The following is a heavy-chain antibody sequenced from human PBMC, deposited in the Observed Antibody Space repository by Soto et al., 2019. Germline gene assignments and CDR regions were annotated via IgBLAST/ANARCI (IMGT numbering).Heavy chain of an antibody. D-gene: IGHD6-19*01. CDR2: ISSRSSLI. J-gene: IGHJ5*02. CDR1: GFSFSSHS. CDR3: ARERGEYDSGWYIDR. Sequence: LRLSCAASGFSFSSHSFNWVRQAPVQGLEWVAYISSRSSLILYADSVRGRFVISRDNALNSLYLQMNSPRDEDTAIYYCARERGEYDSGWYIDRWGQGTPVTVYS. V-gene: IGHV3-21*06.